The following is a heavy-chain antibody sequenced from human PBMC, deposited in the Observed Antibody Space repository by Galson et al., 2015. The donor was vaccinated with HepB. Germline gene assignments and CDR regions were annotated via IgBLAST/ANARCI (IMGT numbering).Heavy chain of an antibody. V-gene: IGHV3-30*18. CDR2: ISYDGSNK. D-gene: IGHD6-19*01. CDR1: GFTFSSYG. Sequence: SLRLSCAASGFTFSSYGMHWVRKAPGKGLEWVAVISYDGSNKYYADSVKGRFTISRDNSKNTLYLQMNSLRAEDTAVYYCAKDRVAVAANHFDYWGQGTLVTVSS. CDR3: AKDRVAVAANHFDY. J-gene: IGHJ4*02.